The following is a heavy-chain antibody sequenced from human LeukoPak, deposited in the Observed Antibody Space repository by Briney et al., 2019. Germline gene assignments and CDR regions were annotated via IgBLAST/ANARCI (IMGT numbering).Heavy chain of an antibody. J-gene: IGHJ6*02. D-gene: IGHD6-19*01. CDR3: ARGPYSSDWYLGGLDV. Sequence: GSLRLSCAASGFTFSSYWMSWVRQSPGKGLEWIGEINHSGRTNYNPSLKSRVTTSVDTSKKQFSLKLSSVTAADTAVYYCARGPYSSDWYLGGLDVWGRGTTVTVSS. CDR1: GFTFSSYW. CDR2: INHSGRT. V-gene: IGHV4-34*01.